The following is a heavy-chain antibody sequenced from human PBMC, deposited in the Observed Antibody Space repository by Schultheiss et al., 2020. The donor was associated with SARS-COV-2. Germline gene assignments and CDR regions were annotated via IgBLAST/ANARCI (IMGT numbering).Heavy chain of an antibody. CDR1: GYTFTSYY. J-gene: IGHJ4*02. Sequence: ASVKVSCKASGYTFTSYYMHWVRQAPGQGLEWMGWINPNSGGTNYAQKFQGWVTMTRDTSISTAYMELSRLRYDDTAVYYCARVSGMITFGGVIVIPSPFDYWGQGTLVTVSS. V-gene: IGHV1-2*04. D-gene: IGHD3-16*02. CDR3: ARVSGMITFGGVIVIPSPFDY. CDR2: INPNSGGT.